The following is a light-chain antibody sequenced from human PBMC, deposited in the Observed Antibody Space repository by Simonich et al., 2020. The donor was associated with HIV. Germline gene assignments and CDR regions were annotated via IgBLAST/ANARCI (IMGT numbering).Light chain of an antibody. CDR3: CSYAGTSTVI. CDR2: EGS. J-gene: IGLJ2*01. Sequence: QSALTQPASVSGSPGQSITISCTGTTSDVGSYNLVSWYQQHPGKAPKLMIYEGSKRPSGFSDRFSGSKFGNTASLTISGLQAEDEADYYCCSYAGTSTVIFGGGTKLTVL. V-gene: IGLV2-23*01. CDR1: TSDVGSYNL.